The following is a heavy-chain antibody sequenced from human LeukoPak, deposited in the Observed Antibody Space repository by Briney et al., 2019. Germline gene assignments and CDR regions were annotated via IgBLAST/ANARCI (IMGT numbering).Heavy chain of an antibody. D-gene: IGHD6-6*01. V-gene: IGHV3-30-3*01. Sequence: GRSLRLSCAASGFTFGSYAMHWVRQAPGKGLEWVAVISYDGSNKYYADSVKGRFTISRDNSKNTLYLQMNSLRAEDTAVYYCARLTSPPDYWGQGTLVTVSS. CDR2: ISYDGSNK. CDR3: ARLTSPPDY. CDR1: GFTFGSYA. J-gene: IGHJ4*02.